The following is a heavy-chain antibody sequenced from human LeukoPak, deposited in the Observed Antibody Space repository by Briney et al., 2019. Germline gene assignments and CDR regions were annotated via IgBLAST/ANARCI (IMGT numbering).Heavy chain of an antibody. CDR2: ISGFGVST. J-gene: IGHJ4*02. Sequence: GGSLRLPCAASGFTFYSYTMSWVRQAPGKGLEWVSAISGFGVSTYYADSVKGRFTISRDNSKSTLYLQMNSLRAEDTAVYYCAKAGITMIVVVISHFDYWGQGTLVTVSS. V-gene: IGHV3-23*01. CDR1: GFTFYSYT. D-gene: IGHD3-22*01. CDR3: AKAGITMIVVVISHFDY.